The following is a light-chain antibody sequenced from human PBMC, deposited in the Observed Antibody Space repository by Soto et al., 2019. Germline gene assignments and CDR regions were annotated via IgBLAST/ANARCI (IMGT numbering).Light chain of an antibody. CDR1: QSVSSN. CDR2: GAS. CDR3: EQYDDWPPLT. J-gene: IGKJ4*01. Sequence: EIVMTQSPVTLSVSPGERATLSCRARQSVSSNLAWYQQKPGQAPRLLIYGASTKATGVPARFSGSGSGTEFTLTISSLQSEEFAVYYCEQYDDWPPLTFGGGTKVEIK. V-gene: IGKV3-15*01.